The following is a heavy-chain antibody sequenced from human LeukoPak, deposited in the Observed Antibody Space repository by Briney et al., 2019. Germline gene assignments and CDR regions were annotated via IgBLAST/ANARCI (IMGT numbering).Heavy chain of an antibody. V-gene: IGHV3-53*01. J-gene: IGHJ4*02. Sequence: GGSLRLSCAASGFTVSTYYMTWVRQAPGKGLECVSVIYSGGSTYYAYSVKGRFTVSRDNSKNTLYLQMNSLRAEDTAMYYCARGLGYCTSTTFLLPFDYWGQGTLVTVSS. D-gene: IGHD2-8*01. CDR2: IYSGGST. CDR1: GFTVSTYY. CDR3: ARGLGYCTSTTFLLPFDY.